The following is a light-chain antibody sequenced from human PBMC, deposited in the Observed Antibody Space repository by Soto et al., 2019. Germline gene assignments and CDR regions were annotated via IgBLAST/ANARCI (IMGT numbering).Light chain of an antibody. CDR1: ESLVHSDGNTY. CDR2: KTS. J-gene: IGKJ1*01. CDR3: MQATQFPWT. V-gene: IGKV2-24*01. Sequence: DIVMTQTPLSSPVTLGQPASISCRSNESLVHSDGNTYLNWLQKRPVQPPRLLIYKTSDRFSGVPDRFRGSGAGTDFTLEISRVAHEDVGVYYCMQATQFPWTFGQGTKVEFK.